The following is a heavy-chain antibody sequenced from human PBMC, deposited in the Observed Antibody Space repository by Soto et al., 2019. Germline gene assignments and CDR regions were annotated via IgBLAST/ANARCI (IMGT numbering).Heavy chain of an antibody. CDR3: ARQDYDYILGSYRGWYFDY. CDR1: GGSISSYY. Sequence: SETLSLTCTVSGGSISSYYWSWIRQPPGKGLEWIGYIYYSGSTNYNPSLKSRVTISVDTSKNQFSLKLSSVTAADTAVYYCARQDYDYILGSYRGWYFDYWGQGTLVTVSS. CDR2: IYYSGST. V-gene: IGHV4-59*08. D-gene: IGHD3-16*02. J-gene: IGHJ4*02.